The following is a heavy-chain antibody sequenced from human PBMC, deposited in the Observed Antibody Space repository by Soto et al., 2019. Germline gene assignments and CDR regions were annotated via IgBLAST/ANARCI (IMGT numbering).Heavy chain of an antibody. CDR3: AVSPLIGDGTDV. V-gene: IGHV4-39*01. J-gene: IGHJ6*02. CDR1: GGSISNSPYY. Sequence: QLQLQESGPGLVKPSETLSLTCTVSGGSISNSPYYWGWIRQPPGKGLGWIGSIYHNGNTYYNPSLRRRVTISVDTSKNQFSLRLSXVXAAXSXXYYCAVSPLIGDGTDVWGQGTTVTVSS. CDR2: IYHNGNT. D-gene: IGHD3-22*01.